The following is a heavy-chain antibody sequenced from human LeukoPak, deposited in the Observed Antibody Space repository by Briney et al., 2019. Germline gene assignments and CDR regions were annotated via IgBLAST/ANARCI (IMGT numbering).Heavy chain of an antibody. CDR1: GFTFSSYG. Sequence: PGGSLRLSCAASGFTFSSYGMHWVRQAPGKGLEWVAVIWYDGSNKYYADSVKGRFTISRDNSKNTLYLQMNSLRAEDTAVYYSAKDFRVGATYFDYWGQGTLVTVSS. D-gene: IGHD1-26*01. V-gene: IGHV3-33*06. CDR2: IWYDGSNK. CDR3: AKDFRVGATYFDY. J-gene: IGHJ4*02.